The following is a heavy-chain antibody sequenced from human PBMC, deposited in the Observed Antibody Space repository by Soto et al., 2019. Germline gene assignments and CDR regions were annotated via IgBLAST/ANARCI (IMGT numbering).Heavy chain of an antibody. J-gene: IGHJ4*02. Sequence: VSVKVSCKASGYTFTSYDITWVRQATGQGLEWMGWMNPNSGNTGYAQKFQGRVTMTRNTSISTAYMELSSLRSEDTAVYYCARGRAGQQLVPGYWGQGTLVTVSS. CDR3: ARGRAGQQLVPGY. CDR2: MNPNSGNT. V-gene: IGHV1-8*01. CDR1: GYTFTSYD. D-gene: IGHD6-13*01.